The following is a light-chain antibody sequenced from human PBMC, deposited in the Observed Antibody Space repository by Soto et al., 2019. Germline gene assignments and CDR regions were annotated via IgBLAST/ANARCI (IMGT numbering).Light chain of an antibody. V-gene: IGLV2-14*01. CDR3: SLYTSENTYV. J-gene: IGLJ1*01. Sequence: QSALTQPASVSGSPGQSITISCTGTSNDIGGYNYVSWYQQHPGEAPKLIIYEVSNRPSGVSNRFSGSKSDNTASLTITGLQAEDEASYYCSLYTSENTYVFGTGTKVTVL. CDR2: EVS. CDR1: SNDIGGYNY.